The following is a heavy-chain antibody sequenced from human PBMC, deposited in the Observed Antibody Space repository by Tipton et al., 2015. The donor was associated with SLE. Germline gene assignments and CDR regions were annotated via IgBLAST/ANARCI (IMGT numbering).Heavy chain of an antibody. J-gene: IGHJ4*02. CDR3: ARSPVDYWNGYSA. V-gene: IGHV3-23*01. D-gene: IGHD3-3*01. Sequence: SLRLSCATSGFTFSSYALSWVRRAPGKGLEWVSAITGSGDRTHYIDSVKGRFTISRDNSKNSLYLQMNGLRAEDTAVYYCARSPVDYWNGYSAWGQGTLVAVSS. CDR1: GFTFSSYA. CDR2: ITGSGDRT.